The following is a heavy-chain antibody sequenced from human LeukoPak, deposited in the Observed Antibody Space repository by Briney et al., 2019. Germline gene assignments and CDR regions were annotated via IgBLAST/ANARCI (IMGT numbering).Heavy chain of an antibody. J-gene: IGHJ5*02. CDR1: RFTFSSYA. V-gene: IGHV3-23*01. Sequence: GGSLRLSCAASRFTFSSYAMSWVAQAPGRGREWVSTISASGGSTYYADSLRVRFTISRDNSKNTLYLQMNSLRAEDTAVYYCATDRDSGIPRFDLWGQGTLVTVS. CDR2: ISASGGST. D-gene: IGHD3-10*01. CDR3: ATDRDSGIPRFDL.